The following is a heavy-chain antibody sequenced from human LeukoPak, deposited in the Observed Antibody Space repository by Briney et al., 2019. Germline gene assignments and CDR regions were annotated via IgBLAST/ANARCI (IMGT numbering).Heavy chain of an antibody. D-gene: IGHD5-18*01. J-gene: IGHJ4*02. Sequence: GSLRLSCAASGFTFSSYSMNWVRQAPGKGLEWVSSISSSSSYIYYADSVKGRFTISRDNAKNSLYLQMNSLRAEDTAVYYCARVGGYGSSYDTQSTYFDYWGQGTLVTVSS. V-gene: IGHV3-21*01. CDR3: ARVGGYGSSYDTQSTYFDY. CDR1: GFTFSSYS. CDR2: ISSSSSYI.